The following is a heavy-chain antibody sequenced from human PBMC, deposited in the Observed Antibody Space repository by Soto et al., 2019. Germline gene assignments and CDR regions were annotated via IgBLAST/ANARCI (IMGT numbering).Heavy chain of an antibody. CDR2: IIPILGIA. J-gene: IGHJ3*02. CDR1: GGTFSSYT. Sequence: ASVKVSCKASGGTFSSYTISWVRQAPGQGLEWMGRIIPILGIANYAQKFQGRVTITADKSTSTAYMELSSLRSEDTAVYYCARDRDGSGSYDAFDIWGQGTMVTVSS. CDR3: ARDRDGSGSYDAFDI. V-gene: IGHV1-69*04. D-gene: IGHD3-10*01.